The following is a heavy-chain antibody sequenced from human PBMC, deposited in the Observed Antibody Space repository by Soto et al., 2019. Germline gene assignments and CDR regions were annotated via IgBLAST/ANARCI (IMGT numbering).Heavy chain of an antibody. Sequence: QVQLQESGPGLVKPSQTLSLTCTVSGGSISSGGYYWSWIRQPPGKGLDWIGYIYYSGSTYYNPALESRVTISVDTSKNQFSLKLSSVTAADTAVYYCARATPDDYGDYGFFDSLGQGTLVTVSS. V-gene: IGHV4-31*03. CDR2: IYYSGST. D-gene: IGHD4-17*01. CDR3: ARATPDDYGDYGFFDS. CDR1: GGSISSGGYY. J-gene: IGHJ4*02.